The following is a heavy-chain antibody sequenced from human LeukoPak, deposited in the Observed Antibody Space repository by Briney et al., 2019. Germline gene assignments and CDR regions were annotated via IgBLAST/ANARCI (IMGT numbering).Heavy chain of an antibody. CDR2: IKQDGSEK. D-gene: IGHD2-21*01. V-gene: IGHV3-7*01. Sequence: GGSLRLSCAASGFIFSNYAMHWVRQAPGKGLEWVANIKQDGSEKYYVDSVKGRFTISRDNAKNSLYLQMNSLRAEDTAVYHCARGARVRGNYFDYWGQGTLVTVSS. CDR3: ARGARVRGNYFDY. J-gene: IGHJ4*02. CDR1: GFIFSNYA.